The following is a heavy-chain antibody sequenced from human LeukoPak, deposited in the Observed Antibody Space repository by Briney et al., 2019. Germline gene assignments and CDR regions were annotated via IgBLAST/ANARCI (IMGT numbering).Heavy chain of an antibody. J-gene: IGHJ4*02. D-gene: IGHD2-15*01. Sequence: SETLSLTCTVSGGSISSNNYYWGWIRQPPGKGLEWIGSIYYSGSAYYNPSLKSRVTISVDTSKNQFSLKLSSVTAADTAVYYCARQKGVVAATFDYWGQGTLVTVSS. CDR2: IYYSGSA. V-gene: IGHV4-39*01. CDR3: ARQKGVVAATFDY. CDR1: GGSISSNNYY.